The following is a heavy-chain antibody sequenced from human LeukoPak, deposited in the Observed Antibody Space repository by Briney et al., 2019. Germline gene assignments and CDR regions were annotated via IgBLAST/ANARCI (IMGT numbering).Heavy chain of an antibody. CDR1: GFTLSNYA. CDR2: LSADGNSK. CDR3: VRKGWVSGAIDY. J-gene: IGHJ4*02. D-gene: IGHD6-13*01. Sequence: QAGGSLRLSCSASGFTLSNYAMHWVRQSPGKGLEYVSALSADGNSKFYAESVKGRFTISRDSSNNTLHLQMSSLRPEATAVYYCVRKGWVSGAIDYWGQGTLVTVSS. V-gene: IGHV3-64D*06.